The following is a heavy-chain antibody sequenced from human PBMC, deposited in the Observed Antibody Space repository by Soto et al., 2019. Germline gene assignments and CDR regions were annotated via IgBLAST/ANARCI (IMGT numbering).Heavy chain of an antibody. D-gene: IGHD3-22*01. CDR1: GGSVSSGNYY. J-gene: IGHJ4*02. CDR2: FYYTGST. CDR3: ARSMHYSDGSNYSPFDY. Sequence: SETLSLTCTVSGGSVSSGNYYWGWIRQPPGKGLEWIGYFYYTGSTNYNPSLKSRVTISVDASKNQFSLRLSSLTAADTAVYYCARSMHYSDGSNYSPFDYWGQGTLVTVSS. V-gene: IGHV4-61*01.